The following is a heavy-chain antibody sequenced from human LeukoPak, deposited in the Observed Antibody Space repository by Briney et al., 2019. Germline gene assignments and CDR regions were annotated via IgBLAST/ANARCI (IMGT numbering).Heavy chain of an antibody. J-gene: IGHJ4*02. V-gene: IGHV3-21*01. CDR1: GFAFSSYT. Sequence: PGGSLRLSCTASGFAFSSYTMNWVRQAPGKGLEWISSITSNRKYIFYADSLKGRFTISRDNAKNSLYLQINSLRAEDTAVYYCAKDPTHFRVWDDYDSNVLNSWGQGTLVTVSS. D-gene: IGHD3-22*01. CDR3: AKDPTHFRVWDDYDSNVLNS. CDR2: ITSNRKYI.